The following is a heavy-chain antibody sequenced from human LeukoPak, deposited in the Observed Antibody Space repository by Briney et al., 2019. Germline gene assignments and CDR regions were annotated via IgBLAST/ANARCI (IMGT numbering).Heavy chain of an antibody. CDR1: GGSISNHF. CDR2: IHASGST. CDR3: ARENRDDGDNRGRFFDY. D-gene: IGHD4-17*01. Sequence: SETLSLTCNVSGGSISNHFWSWIRQPAEKGLEWIGRIHASGSTNYSPSLKSRVTMSVDTSTNQFSLKLISVTAADTAIYYCARENRDDGDNRGRFFDYWGQGTLVTVSS. J-gene: IGHJ4*02. V-gene: IGHV4-4*07.